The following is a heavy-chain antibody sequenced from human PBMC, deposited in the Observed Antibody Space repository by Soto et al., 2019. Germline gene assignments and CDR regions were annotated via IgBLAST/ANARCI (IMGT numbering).Heavy chain of an antibody. D-gene: IGHD1-26*01. J-gene: IGHJ6*02. CDR2: ISAYNGNT. V-gene: IGHV1-18*01. Sequence: QVQLVQSGAEVKKPGASVKVSCKASGYTFTSYGITWVRQAPGKGIEWMGWISAYNGNTNYAQKPQGRATRTTDTSRSTAYMELRSLRSDDTAVYYCAETRLTSGYEGMDVWGQGTTVTVSS. CDR1: GYTFTSYG. CDR3: AETRLTSGYEGMDV.